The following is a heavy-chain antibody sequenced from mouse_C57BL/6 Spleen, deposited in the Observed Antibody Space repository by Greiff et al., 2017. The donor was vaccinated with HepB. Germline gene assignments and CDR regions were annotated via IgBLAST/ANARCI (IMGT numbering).Heavy chain of an antibody. D-gene: IGHD1-1*01. J-gene: IGHJ3*01. CDR3: AGNYGGFAWFAY. CDR2: INPSNGGT. Sequence: QVQLQQPGTELVKPGASVKLSCKASGYTFTSYWMHWVKQRPGQDLEWIGNINPSNGGTNYNEKFKSKATLTVYKSSRTSYMPLSSLTSDDSAVYYCAGNYGGFAWFAYWGQGTLVTVSA. CDR1: GYTFTSYW. V-gene: IGHV1-53*01.